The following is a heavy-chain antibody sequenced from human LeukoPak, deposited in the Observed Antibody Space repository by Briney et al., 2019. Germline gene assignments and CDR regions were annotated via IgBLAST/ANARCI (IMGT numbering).Heavy chain of an antibody. D-gene: IGHD2-2*01. Sequence: GGSLRLSCAASGFTFSSYGMHWVRQAPGKGLEWVAFIRYDGSNKYYADSVKGRFTISRDNSKNTLYLQMNSLRAEDTAVYYCAKDFRGYCSSTSCSPFDYWGQGTLVTVSS. J-gene: IGHJ4*02. CDR2: IRYDGSNK. CDR3: AKDFRGYCSSTSCSPFDY. CDR1: GFTFSSYG. V-gene: IGHV3-30*02.